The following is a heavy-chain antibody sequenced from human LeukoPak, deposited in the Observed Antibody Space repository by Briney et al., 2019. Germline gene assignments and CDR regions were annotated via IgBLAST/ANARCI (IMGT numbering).Heavy chain of an antibody. Sequence: SETLSLTCAVYGGSFSGYYWSWIRQPPGKGLEWIGEINHSGSTNYNPSLKSRVTISVDTSKNQFSLKLSSVTAADTAVYYCARDPVWSGSVPFDYWGQGTLVTVSS. CDR2: INHSGST. CDR3: ARDPVWSGSVPFDY. CDR1: GGSFSGYY. V-gene: IGHV4-34*01. D-gene: IGHD3-3*01. J-gene: IGHJ4*02.